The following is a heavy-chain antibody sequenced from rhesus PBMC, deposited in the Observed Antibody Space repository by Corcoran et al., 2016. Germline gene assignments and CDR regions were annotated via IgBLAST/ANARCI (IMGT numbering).Heavy chain of an antibody. CDR2: VDPVYGEI. Sequence: EVQLVQSGAEVKKPGASVKVYCKVSGYTFTELSMHWERQAPGKGLEWRGGVDPVYGEIIHAEKFQDRVTMTEDTSTDTAYMELSSLRSEDTAVYYCARGSTVTNYWYFDLWGPGTPITISS. CDR1: GYTFTELS. V-gene: IGHV1-156D*01. J-gene: IGHJ2*01. D-gene: IGHD4-35*01. CDR3: ARGSTVTNYWYFDL.